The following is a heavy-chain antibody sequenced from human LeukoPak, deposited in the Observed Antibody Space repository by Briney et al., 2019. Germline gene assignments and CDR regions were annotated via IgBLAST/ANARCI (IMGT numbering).Heavy chain of an antibody. CDR1: GGSISSYY. J-gene: IGHJ5*02. D-gene: IGHD3-22*01. Sequence: PSETLSLTCTVSGGSISSYYWSWIRQPPGKGLEWIGYIYYSGSTNYNPSLKSRVTIPVDTSKNQFSLKLSSVTAADTAVYYCARDLGDSILNWFDPWGQGTLVTVSS. V-gene: IGHV4-59*01. CDR3: ARDLGDSILNWFDP. CDR2: IYYSGST.